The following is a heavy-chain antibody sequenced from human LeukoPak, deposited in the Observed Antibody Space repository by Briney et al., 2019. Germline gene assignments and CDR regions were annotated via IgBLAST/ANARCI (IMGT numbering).Heavy chain of an antibody. CDR2: IYYSGST. D-gene: IGHD3-22*01. Sequence: PSETLSLTCTVSGGSISSGGYYWSWIRQHPGKGLEWIGYIYYSGSTYYNPSLKSRVTISVDTSKSQFSLKLSSVTAADTAVYYCARRYDSSGPTLDYWGQGTLVTVSS. J-gene: IGHJ4*02. CDR1: GGSISSGGYY. CDR3: ARRYDSSGPTLDY. V-gene: IGHV4-31*03.